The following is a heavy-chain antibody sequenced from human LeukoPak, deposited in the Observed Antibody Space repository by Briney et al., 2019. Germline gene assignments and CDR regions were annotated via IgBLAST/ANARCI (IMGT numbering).Heavy chain of an antibody. V-gene: IGHV4-59*12. D-gene: IGHD4-23*01. Sequence: SETLSLTCTVSGGSISSYYWSWIRQPPGKGLEWIGYIYYSGSTNYNPSLKSRVTMSVDTSKNQFSLKLSSVTAADTAVYYCASVGGGKFPDYWGQGTLVTVSS. CDR2: IYYSGST. J-gene: IGHJ4*02. CDR3: ASVGGGKFPDY. CDR1: GGSISSYY.